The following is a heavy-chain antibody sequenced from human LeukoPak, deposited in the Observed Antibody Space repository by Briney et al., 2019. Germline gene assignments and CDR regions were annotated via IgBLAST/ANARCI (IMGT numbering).Heavy chain of an antibody. D-gene: IGHD6-19*01. CDR3: AKVSTGSGWDRGPLDY. J-gene: IGHJ4*02. V-gene: IGHV3-30*02. Sequence: SRDNSKNTLYLQMNSLRAEDTAVYYCAKVSTGSGWDRGPLDYWGQGTLVTVSS.